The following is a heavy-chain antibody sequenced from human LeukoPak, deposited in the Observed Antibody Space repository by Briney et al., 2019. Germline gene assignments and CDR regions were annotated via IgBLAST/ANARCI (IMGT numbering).Heavy chain of an antibody. CDR3: AKPAISSRGWYYDY. Sequence: GGSLRLSCAASGLTFSNYNMNWVRQAPGKGLEWVSSISTSGSYIYYANSMKGRFTISRDNAKNSLYLQMNSLRAEDTAVYYCAKPAISSRGWYYDYWGQGTLVTVSS. CDR2: ISTSGSYI. CDR1: GLTFSNYN. D-gene: IGHD6-19*01. J-gene: IGHJ4*02. V-gene: IGHV3-21*04.